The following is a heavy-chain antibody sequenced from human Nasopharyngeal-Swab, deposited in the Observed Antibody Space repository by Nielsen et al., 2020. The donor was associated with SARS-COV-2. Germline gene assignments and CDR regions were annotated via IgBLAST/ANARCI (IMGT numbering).Heavy chain of an antibody. CDR3: ARGDILTPYYYMDV. CDR2: VYYSGST. V-gene: IGHV4-59*01. CDR1: GGSISSYY. J-gene: IGHJ6*03. Sequence: GSLRLSCTVSGGSISSYYWNWVRQPPGKGLEWIAYVYYSGSTKYNPSLKSRVTISVDRAKNQVSLKLTPVTAADTAVYYCARGDILTPYYYMDVWGRGTTVAVSS. D-gene: IGHD3-9*01.